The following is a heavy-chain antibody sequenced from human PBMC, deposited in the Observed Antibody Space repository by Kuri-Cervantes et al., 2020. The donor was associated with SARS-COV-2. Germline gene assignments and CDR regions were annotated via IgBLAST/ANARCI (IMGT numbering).Heavy chain of an antibody. Sequence: GESLKISCAASEFTFRSYGMHWVRQTPGKGLEWVAFIRYDGSNKYYADSVKGRFTISRDNSKNTLYLQMNSLRAEDTAVYYCAKDKGLLRLLGEYFDYWGQGTLVTVSS. CDR1: EFTFRSYG. CDR3: AKDKGLLRLLGEYFDY. D-gene: IGHD3-22*01. J-gene: IGHJ4*02. CDR2: IRYDGSNK. V-gene: IGHV3-30*02.